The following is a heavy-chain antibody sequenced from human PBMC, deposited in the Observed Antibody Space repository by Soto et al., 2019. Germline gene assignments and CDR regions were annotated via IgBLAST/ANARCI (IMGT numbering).Heavy chain of an antibody. D-gene: IGHD2-15*01. J-gene: IGHJ4*02. CDR3: AGRYCTGGSCYRP. CDR2: INHDGIT. CDR1: GGSFSGYY. V-gene: IGHV4-34*01. Sequence: QVQLQQWGAGLLKPSETLSLTCAISGGSFSGYYWSWIRQPPGKGLEWIGEINHDGITNYNPSLKSRVTISLDTSKNQFSLKLTSVTAAYTAVYYCAGRYCTGGSCYRPWGQGTLVTVSS.